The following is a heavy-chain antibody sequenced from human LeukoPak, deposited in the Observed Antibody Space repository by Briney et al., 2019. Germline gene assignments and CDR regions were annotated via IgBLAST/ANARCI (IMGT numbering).Heavy chain of an antibody. J-gene: IGHJ4*02. Sequence: SETLSLTCGVSGGSITSTNWWSWVRQPPGQGLEWIGEVSLSGLTNYNPSLSSRVIMALDTSKNHLSLNLTSVTAADTAVYYCSRENGALSPFGYWGQGTLVTVPS. CDR2: VSLSGLT. CDR3: SRENGALSPFGY. D-gene: IGHD2-8*01. V-gene: IGHV4-4*02. CDR1: GGSITSTNW.